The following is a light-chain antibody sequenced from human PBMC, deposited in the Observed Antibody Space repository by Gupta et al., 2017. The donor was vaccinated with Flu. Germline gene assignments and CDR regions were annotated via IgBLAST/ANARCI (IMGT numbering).Light chain of an antibody. J-gene: IGLJ1*01. Sequence: QSALTQPASVSGSPGESITVSCTGSSSDIGRYIFVSWYQHHPGQAPKLLLYRTDRRPSGISSRSSGSKSDNTAFLTLSGLQPEDEADYYCTSYAPDANLVFGTGTRVSVL. CDR3: TSYAPDANLV. CDR1: SSDIGRYIF. V-gene: IGLV2-14*01. CDR2: RTD.